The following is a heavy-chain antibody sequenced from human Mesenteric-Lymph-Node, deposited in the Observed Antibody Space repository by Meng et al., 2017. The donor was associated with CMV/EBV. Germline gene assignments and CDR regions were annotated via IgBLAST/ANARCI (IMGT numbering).Heavy chain of an antibody. CDR1: GFTFGDYA. CDR2: IYSGGST. CDR3: AREKYYYDGSGYYWDY. Sequence: GESLKISCTASGFTFGDYAMSWVRQAPGKGLEWVSVIYSGGSTYYADSVKGRFTISRDNSKNTLYLQMNSLRAEDTAVYYCAREKYYYDGSGYYWDYWGQGTLVTVSS. V-gene: IGHV3-66*02. D-gene: IGHD3-22*01. J-gene: IGHJ4*02.